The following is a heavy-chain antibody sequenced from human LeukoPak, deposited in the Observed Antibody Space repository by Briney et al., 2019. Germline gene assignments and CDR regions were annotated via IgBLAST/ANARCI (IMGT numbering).Heavy chain of an antibody. J-gene: IGHJ4*02. Sequence: ASVKVSCKVSGYTLTELSMHWVRQAPGKGLEWMGGFDPEDGETIYAQKFQGRVTMTEDTSTDTAYMELSSLRSEDTAVYYCATDRYCSSTSCYEFDYWGQGTLVTVSS. CDR1: GYTLTELS. V-gene: IGHV1-24*01. CDR2: FDPEDGET. CDR3: ATDRYCSSTSCYEFDY. D-gene: IGHD2-2*01.